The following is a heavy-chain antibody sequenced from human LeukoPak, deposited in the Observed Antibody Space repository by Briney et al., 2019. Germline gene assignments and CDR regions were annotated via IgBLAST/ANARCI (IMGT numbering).Heavy chain of an antibody. CDR2: ISSSGSTI. Sequence: PGGSLRFSCAASGFTFSSYEMNWGRQAAGKGLEWVSYISSSGSTIYCADSVKGRFTISRDNAKNSLYLQMNSLRAEDTPVYYCARAGYTYDIGMDVWSQGTTVTVSS. J-gene: IGHJ6*02. V-gene: IGHV3-48*03. CDR1: GFTFSSYE. CDR3: ARAGYTYDIGMDV. D-gene: IGHD5-18*01.